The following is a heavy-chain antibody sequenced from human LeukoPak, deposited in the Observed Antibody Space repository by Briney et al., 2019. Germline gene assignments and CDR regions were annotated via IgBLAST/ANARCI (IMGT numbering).Heavy chain of an antibody. CDR1: GYSFTSYL. D-gene: IGHD3-9*01. Sequence: GEALRLSCKGPGYSFTSYLIRWVRQMPGKGLEWMGGIEPSDSYHNYRLPFQAHVTISADQSISTAYLQWSRLKASDTAMYYCARTAYYPNDYWGQGTLVTVSS. CDR2: IEPSDSYH. CDR3: ARTAYYPNDY. V-gene: IGHV5-10-1*01. J-gene: IGHJ4*02.